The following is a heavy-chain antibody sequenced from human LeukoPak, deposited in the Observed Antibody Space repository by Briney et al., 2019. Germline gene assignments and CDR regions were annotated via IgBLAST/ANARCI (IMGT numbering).Heavy chain of an antibody. CDR2: ISYDGSNK. J-gene: IGHJ6*04. V-gene: IGHV3-30*18. CDR3: AKATAAYYYYGMDV. Sequence: GRSLRLSCAASGFTFSSYGMHWVRQAPGKGLEWVAVISYDGSNKYYAASVKGRFTISRDNSKNTLYLQMNSLRAEDTAVYYCAKATAAYYYYGMDVWGKGTTVTVSS. CDR1: GFTFSSYG. D-gene: IGHD2-2*01.